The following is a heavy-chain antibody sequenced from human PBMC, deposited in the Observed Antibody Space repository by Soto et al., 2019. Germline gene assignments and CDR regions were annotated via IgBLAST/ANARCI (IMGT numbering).Heavy chain of an antibody. D-gene: IGHD4-17*01. V-gene: IGHV4-59*01. CDR2: IYYSGST. Sequence: SETLSLTCTVSGGSISSYYWSWIRQPPGKGLEWIGYIYYSGSTNYNPSLKSRVTISVDTSKNQFSLKLSSVTAADTAVYYCARAGSAGDYGDYGFGLSFPSVFDYWGQGTLVTVSS. J-gene: IGHJ4*02. CDR3: ARAGSAGDYGDYGFGLSFPSVFDY. CDR1: GGSISSYY.